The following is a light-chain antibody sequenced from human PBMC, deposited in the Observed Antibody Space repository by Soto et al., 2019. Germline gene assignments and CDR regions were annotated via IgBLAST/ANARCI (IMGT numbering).Light chain of an antibody. CDR2: GAS. V-gene: IGKV3-15*01. CDR1: QSISSN. Sequence: EKVMRQSPATLSVSPGDRATLSCRTSQSISSNLAWYQQKPGQAPRLLIYGASTRATGIPARFSGSGSGTEFTLTISSLQSEDFAVYYCQQYNNWPPWTFGQGTKVDIK. CDR3: QQYNNWPPWT. J-gene: IGKJ1*01.